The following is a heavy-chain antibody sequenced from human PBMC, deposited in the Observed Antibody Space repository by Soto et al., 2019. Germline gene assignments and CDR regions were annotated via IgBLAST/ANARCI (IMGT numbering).Heavy chain of an antibody. V-gene: IGHV1-8*01. CDR1: GYTFTSYD. CDR2: MKPNSGNT. J-gene: IGHJ4*02. CDR3: ARTVYGDNVDY. D-gene: IGHD4-17*01. Sequence: QVQLVQSGAEVKKPGASVKVSCKASGYTFTSYDINWVRQATGQGLEWMGWMKPNSGNTGDAQKFQGRGTKTRNTSISTAYMALSRLRSEDTAVYYCARTVYGDNVDYWGQGTLVTVSS.